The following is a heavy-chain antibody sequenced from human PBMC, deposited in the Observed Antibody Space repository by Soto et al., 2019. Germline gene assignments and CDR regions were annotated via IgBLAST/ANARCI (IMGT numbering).Heavy chain of an antibody. J-gene: IGHJ5*02. V-gene: IGHV3-23*01. CDR1: GFTFSSYA. CDR2: ISGSGGST. D-gene: IGHD3-3*01. CDR3: AKESNFWSGYSPYNWFDP. Sequence: PGGSLRLSCAASGFTFSSYAMSWVRQAPGKGLEWVSAISGSGGSTYYADSVKGRFTISRDNSKNTLYLQMNSLRAEDTAVYYCAKESNFWSGYSPYNWFDPWGQGTLVTAPQ.